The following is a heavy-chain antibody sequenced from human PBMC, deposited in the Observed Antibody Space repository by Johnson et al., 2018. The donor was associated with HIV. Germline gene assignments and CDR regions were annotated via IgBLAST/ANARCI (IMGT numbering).Heavy chain of an antibody. D-gene: IGHD3-10*01. CDR1: GFSFSNYA. Sequence: QVQLVESGGGVVQPGGSLRLTCKASGFSFSNYAIHWVRQAPGKGLEWVTFIQFDGSHKYSADFVKGRFTISRDNAKNSLYLQMNSLRAEDTALHYCARDLAPGGSGSYYNAFDIWGPGTMVTVSS. V-gene: IGHV3-30*02. CDR3: ARDLAPGGSGSYYNAFDI. J-gene: IGHJ3*02. CDR2: IQFDGSHK.